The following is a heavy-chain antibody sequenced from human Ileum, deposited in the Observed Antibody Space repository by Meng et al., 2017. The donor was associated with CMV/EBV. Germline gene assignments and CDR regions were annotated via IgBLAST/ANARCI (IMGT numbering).Heavy chain of an antibody. CDR3: ARVLRGGSGTYYPNTDPDF. CDR1: GYSITSDYY. Sequence: SETLSLTCTVSGYSITSDYYWGWIRQPPGKGLEWIGSVYHSGNTYYNPSLNNRITISLDTSKNQFSLRLRSVTASDTAVYYCARVLRGGSGTYYPNTDPDFWGQGTLVTVSS. D-gene: IGHD3-10*01. V-gene: IGHV4-38-2*02. J-gene: IGHJ4*02. CDR2: VYHSGNT.